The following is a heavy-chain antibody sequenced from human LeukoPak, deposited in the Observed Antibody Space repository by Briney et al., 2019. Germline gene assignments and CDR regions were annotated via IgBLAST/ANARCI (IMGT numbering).Heavy chain of an antibody. CDR1: GFTFSSYE. V-gene: IGHV3-48*03. CDR3: ARDPYMGYTGFGAFDI. D-gene: IGHD5-24*01. J-gene: IGHJ3*02. CDR2: ISSSGSTI. Sequence: GGSLRLSCAASGFTFSSYEMNWVRQAPGKGLEWVSYISSSGSTIYYADSVKGRFTISSDNAKNSLYLQMNSLRAEDTAVYYCARDPYMGYTGFGAFDIWGQGTMVTVSS.